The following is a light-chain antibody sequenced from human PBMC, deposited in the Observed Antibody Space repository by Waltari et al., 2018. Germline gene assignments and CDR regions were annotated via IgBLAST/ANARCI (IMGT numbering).Light chain of an antibody. CDR2: EAS. Sequence: EIVLTQSPATLSLSPGERATLSCRASPSVCSYLAWYQKKPGQAPRLLIYEASNRAIGIPGRFSGSGSGTDFTLTISSLEPEDFADYYCQQRSNWPPSITFGQGTRLEIK. CDR1: PSVCSY. J-gene: IGKJ5*01. V-gene: IGKV3-11*01. CDR3: QQRSNWPPSIT.